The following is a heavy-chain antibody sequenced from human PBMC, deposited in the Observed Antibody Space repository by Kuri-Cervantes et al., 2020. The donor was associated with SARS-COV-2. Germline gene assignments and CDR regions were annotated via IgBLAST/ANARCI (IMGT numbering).Heavy chain of an antibody. CDR2: INHSGST. V-gene: IGHV4-34*01. CDR3: AGLSTVTDNYGMDV. Sequence: SQALSLTCAVYGGSFSGYYWSWIRQPPGKGLEWIGEINHSGSTNCNPSLKSRVTISVDTSKNQFSLKLSSVTAADTAVYYCAGLSTVTDNYGMDVWGQGTTVTVSS. CDR1: GGSFSGYY. D-gene: IGHD4-17*01. J-gene: IGHJ6*02.